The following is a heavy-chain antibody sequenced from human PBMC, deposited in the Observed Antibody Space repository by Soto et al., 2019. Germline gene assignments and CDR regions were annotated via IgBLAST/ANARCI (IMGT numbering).Heavy chain of an antibody. D-gene: IGHD6-13*01. J-gene: IGHJ4*02. CDR1: GFTFSSYD. CDR3: ARSSYIAAAGTFDY. Sequence: EVQLMESGGGLVQPGGSLRLSCAASGFTFSSYDMHWVRQATGKGLEWVSAIGTAGDTYYPGSVKGRFTISRENAKNSLYLQMNSLRAGDTAVYYCARSSYIAAAGTFDYWGQGTLVTVSS. V-gene: IGHV3-13*01. CDR2: IGTAGDT.